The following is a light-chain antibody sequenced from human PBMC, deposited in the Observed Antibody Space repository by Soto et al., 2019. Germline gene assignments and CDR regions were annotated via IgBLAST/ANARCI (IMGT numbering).Light chain of an antibody. Sequence: THMTQSPLSLSASVGEKIIITCRASRDVGSCLIWYQQKPWKSPKLLIYAASPLQSGVSSRFRRRGSGTDFTLTISTLQPEDFATYFCQQLNSYPITFGQRTRLEIK. J-gene: IGKJ5*01. CDR3: QQLNSYPIT. V-gene: IGKV1-9*01. CDR2: AAS. CDR1: RDVGSC.